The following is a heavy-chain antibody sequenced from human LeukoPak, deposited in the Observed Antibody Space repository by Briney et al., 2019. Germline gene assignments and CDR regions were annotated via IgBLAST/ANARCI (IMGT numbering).Heavy chain of an antibody. J-gene: IGHJ5*02. CDR1: GYTFTSYA. V-gene: IGHV7-4-1*02. D-gene: IGHD2-2*01. Sequence: ASVKVSCKASGYTFTSYAMNWVRQAPGQGLEWMGWINTNTGNPTYAQGFTGRFVFSLDTSVSTACLQISSLKAEDTAVYYCARDRRAYCSSTSCYFHWFDPWGQGTLVTVSS. CDR3: ARDRRAYCSSTSCYFHWFDP. CDR2: INTNTGNP.